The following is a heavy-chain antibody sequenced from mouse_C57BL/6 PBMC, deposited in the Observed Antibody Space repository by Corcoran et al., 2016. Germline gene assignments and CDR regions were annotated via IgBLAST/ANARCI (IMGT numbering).Heavy chain of an antibody. V-gene: IGHV1-85*01. CDR2: IYPRDGST. CDR1: GYTFTSYD. Sequence: QVQLQQSGPELVKPGASVKLSCKASGYTFTSYDINWVKQRPGQGLEWIGLIYPRDGSTKYNEKFKGKATLTVDTSSSTAYMELHSLTSEDSAVYFCAREGSYFDYWGQGTTLTVSS. CDR3: AREGSYFDY. J-gene: IGHJ2*01.